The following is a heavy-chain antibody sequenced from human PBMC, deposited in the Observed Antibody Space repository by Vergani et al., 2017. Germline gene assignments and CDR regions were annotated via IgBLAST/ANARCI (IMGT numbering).Heavy chain of an antibody. Sequence: QVQLVESGGGVVQPGRSLRLSCAASGFTFSSYAMQLVRQAPGKGLEWVAVISYDGSNKYYAESMKGRFTISRDNSKNTLYLQMNSLRAEDTAVYYCAKELVDWYFDLWGRGTLVTVSS. CDR1: GFTFSSYA. J-gene: IGHJ2*01. CDR3: AKELVDWYFDL. V-gene: IGHV3-30-3*01. CDR2: ISYDGSNK.